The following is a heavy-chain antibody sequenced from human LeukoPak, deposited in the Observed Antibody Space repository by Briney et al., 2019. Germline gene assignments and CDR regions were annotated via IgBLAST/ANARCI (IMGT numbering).Heavy chain of an antibody. Sequence: SETLSLTCTVSGGSISSYYWSWIRQPPGKGLEWIGYIYYSGSTNYNPSLKSRVTISVDTSKNQFSLKLSSVTAADTAVYYCASPKKGGPEFFDYWGQGTLVTVSS. V-gene: IGHV4-59*08. D-gene: IGHD2-15*01. CDR2: IYYSGST. J-gene: IGHJ4*02. CDR3: ASPKKGGPEFFDY. CDR1: GGSISSYY.